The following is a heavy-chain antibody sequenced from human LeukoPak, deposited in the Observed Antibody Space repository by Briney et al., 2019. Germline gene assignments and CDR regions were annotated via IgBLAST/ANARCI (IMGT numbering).Heavy chain of an antibody. Sequence: GGSLRLSCAASGFTLSSYGMHWVRQAPGKGLEWVAFIRYDGSNKYYADSVKGRFTISRDNSKDTLYLQMNSLRAEDTAVYYCAKDFRITMVRGVLDYWGQGTLVTVSS. CDR3: AKDFRITMVRGVLDY. J-gene: IGHJ4*02. V-gene: IGHV3-30*02. CDR2: IRYDGSNK. D-gene: IGHD3-10*01. CDR1: GFTLSSYG.